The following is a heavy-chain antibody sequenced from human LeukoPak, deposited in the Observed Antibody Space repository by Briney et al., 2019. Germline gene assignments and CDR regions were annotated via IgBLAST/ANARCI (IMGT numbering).Heavy chain of an antibody. J-gene: IGHJ4*02. V-gene: IGHV4-59*08. CDR2: VYYTGST. D-gene: IGHD3-3*01. CDR1: GGSISSYY. CDR3: ARHPSFGMVIES. Sequence: PSETLSLTCSVSGGSISSYYWSWIRQPPGRGLEWIGYVYYTGSTNYNPSLKSRVTISVDTSENQSSLKLSSVTAADTAVYYCARHPSFGMVIESWGQGTLATVSS.